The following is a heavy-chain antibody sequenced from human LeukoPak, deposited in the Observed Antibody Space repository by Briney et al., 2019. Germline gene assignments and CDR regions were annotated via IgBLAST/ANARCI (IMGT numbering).Heavy chain of an antibody. CDR1: GGSISVYH. CDR3: ARLDRPGGRTGDVFDV. V-gene: IGHV4-4*09. CDR2: IDKTWNT. D-gene: IGHD3-22*01. J-gene: IGHJ3*01. Sequence: PSETLSLTCTVSGGSISVYHGSWIRQSPGKGLEGIGYIDKTWNTNYSPSLKRRVTMSLDMSKNQFSLEMNSVTAADTAMFYCARLDRPGGRTGDVFDVWGQGTMVTVSS.